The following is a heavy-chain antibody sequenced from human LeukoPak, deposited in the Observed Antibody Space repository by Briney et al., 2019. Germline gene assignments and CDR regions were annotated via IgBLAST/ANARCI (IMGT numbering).Heavy chain of an antibody. CDR3: ARGDIVVVPAAMGHYYYMDV. V-gene: IGHV4-4*07. J-gene: IGHJ6*03. D-gene: IGHD2-2*01. Sequence: PSETLSLTCTVSGGSISSYYWSWIRQPAGKGLKWIGRIYTSGSTNYNPSLKSRVTMSVDTSKNQFSLKLSSVTAADTAVYYCARGDIVVVPAAMGHYYYMDVWGKGTTVTVSS. CDR1: GGSISSYY. CDR2: IYTSGST.